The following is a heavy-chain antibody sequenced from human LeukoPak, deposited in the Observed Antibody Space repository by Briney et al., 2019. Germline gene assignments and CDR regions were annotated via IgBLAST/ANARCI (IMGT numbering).Heavy chain of an antibody. D-gene: IGHD1-1*01. V-gene: IGHV3-15*01. CDR1: GFSFTDAW. J-gene: IGHJ3*01. Sequence: PGGSLRLSCTASGFSFTDAWVAWVRQAPGKGLDWVGRITPKSDGGTTDYPAPVKGRFTVSRDDSKNTLHLQMNSLKAEDTGVYYCTISTVAGGFSFWGQGTVVTVSS. CDR2: ITPKSDGGTT. CDR3: TISTVAGGFSF.